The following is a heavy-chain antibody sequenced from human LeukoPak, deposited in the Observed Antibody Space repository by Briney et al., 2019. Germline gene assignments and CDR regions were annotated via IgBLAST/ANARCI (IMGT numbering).Heavy chain of an antibody. CDR2: IYSGGNT. V-gene: IGHV3-53*01. CDR1: ASTVSSNY. J-gene: IGHJ6*02. CDR3: ARDFALITVFGVALYGMDV. D-gene: IGHD3-3*01. Sequence: GGSLRLSCAASASTVSSNYMSWVRQAPGKGLEWVSVIYSGGNTYYADSVKGRLTISRDNSKNTLYLQMNSLRAEDTAVYYCARDFALITVFGVALYGMDVWGQGTTVTVSS.